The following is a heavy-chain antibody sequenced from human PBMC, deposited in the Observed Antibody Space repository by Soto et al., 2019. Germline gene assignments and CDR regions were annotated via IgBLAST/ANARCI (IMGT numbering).Heavy chain of an antibody. CDR3: ARGRLGGAAAGTRYFDY. Sequence: QVPLVQSGAEVKKPGASVKVSCKASGYTFTSYDINWVRQATGQGLEWMGWMNPNSGNTAYAQKFQGRVTMTRNTSMSTAYVELSSLRSEDTGVYYCARGRLGGAAAGTRYFDYWGQETLVTVSS. D-gene: IGHD6-13*01. CDR1: GYTFTSYD. J-gene: IGHJ4*02. CDR2: MNPNSGNT. V-gene: IGHV1-8*01.